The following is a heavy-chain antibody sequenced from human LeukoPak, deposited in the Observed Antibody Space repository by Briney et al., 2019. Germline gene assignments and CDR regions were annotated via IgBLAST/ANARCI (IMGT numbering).Heavy chain of an antibody. CDR1: GFIFSDYY. D-gene: IGHD3-22*01. Sequence: GGSLRLSCGASGFIFSDYYMDWVRQAPGKGLEWVGRIRKKSKGYTTEYAASVKGRFTISRDDSKNSLYLQMNSLIVEDTAVYYCAKDSTHYRVWDDYDSTGLTYWGQGTLVTVSS. J-gene: IGHJ4*02. CDR3: AKDSTHYRVWDDYDSTGLTY. V-gene: IGHV3-72*01. CDR2: IRKKSKGYTT.